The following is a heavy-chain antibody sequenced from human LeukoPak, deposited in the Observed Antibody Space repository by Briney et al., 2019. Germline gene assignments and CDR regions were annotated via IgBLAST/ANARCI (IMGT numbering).Heavy chain of an antibody. CDR1: GGTFSSYA. CDR2: IIPILGIA. V-gene: IGHV1-69*04. Sequence: ALVKVSCKASGGTFSSYAISWVRQAPGQGLEWMGRIIPILGIANYAQKLQGRVTMTTDTSTSTAYMELRSLRSDDTAVYYCAREGLLWFGELLSGIYYFDYWGQGTLVTVSS. D-gene: IGHD3-10*01. CDR3: AREGLLWFGELLSGIYYFDY. J-gene: IGHJ4*02.